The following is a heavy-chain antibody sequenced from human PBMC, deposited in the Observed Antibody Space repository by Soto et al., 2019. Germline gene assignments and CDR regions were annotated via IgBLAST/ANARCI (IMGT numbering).Heavy chain of an antibody. Sequence: DVQLVESGGGLVQPRESLRLSCAAYRFSFSNYWMTWVRQAPGKGLEWVANIKQDGSEKTHVDSVKGRFTISRDNAKNSLYLEMNSLRVEDTAVYYCARAAYSYDGLDVWGQGTTVTVS. J-gene: IGHJ6*02. D-gene: IGHD5-18*01. V-gene: IGHV3-7*04. CDR3: ARAAYSYDGLDV. CDR1: RFSFSNYW. CDR2: IKQDGSEK.